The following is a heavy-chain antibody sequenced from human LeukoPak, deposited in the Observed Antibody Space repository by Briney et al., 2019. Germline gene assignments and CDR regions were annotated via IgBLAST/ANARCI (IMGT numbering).Heavy chain of an antibody. CDR2: IYSGGST. Sequence: GGSLRLSCAASGFTVSSNYMSWVRQAPGKGLEWVSVIYSGGSTYYADSVKGRFTISRDNSKNTLYLQMNSLKTEDTAVYYCTTDGVGVEGATYDNWGQGTLVSVSS. CDR3: TTDGVGVEGATYDN. J-gene: IGHJ4*02. D-gene: IGHD1-26*01. V-gene: IGHV3-66*01. CDR1: GFTVSSNY.